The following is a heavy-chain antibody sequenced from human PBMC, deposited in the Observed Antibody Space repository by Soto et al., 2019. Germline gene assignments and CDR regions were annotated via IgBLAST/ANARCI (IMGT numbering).Heavy chain of an antibody. CDR3: VAGRYFFDY. CDR2: ISYDGSNK. V-gene: IGHV3-30*03. CDR1: GFSFSSYG. D-gene: IGHD6-19*01. Sequence: GGSLRLSCAASGFSFSSYGMQWVRQAPGKGLEWVAVISYDGSNKYYADSVKDRFTISRDNSKKTLYLQMNSLRADDTAVYYCVAGRYFFDYCGQGTLVTASS. J-gene: IGHJ4*02.